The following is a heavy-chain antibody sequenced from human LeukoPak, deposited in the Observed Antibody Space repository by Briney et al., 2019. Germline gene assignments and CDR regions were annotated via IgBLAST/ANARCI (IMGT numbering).Heavy chain of an antibody. V-gene: IGHV4-38-2*02. J-gene: IGHJ3*02. CDR2: IYHSGST. CDR3: ARSDGYGLVGI. CDR1: GYSISSGYY. D-gene: IGHD5-18*01. Sequence: PETLSLTCTVSGYSISSGYYWGWIRQPPGKGLEWIGSIYHSGSTYYNPSLKSRVTISVDTSKNHFSLTLSSVTAADTAVYYCARSDGYGLVGIWGQGTMVTVSS.